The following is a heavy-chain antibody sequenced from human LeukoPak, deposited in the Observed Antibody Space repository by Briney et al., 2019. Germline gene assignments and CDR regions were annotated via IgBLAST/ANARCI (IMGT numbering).Heavy chain of an antibody. CDR3: AKPHCSSTSCHGGAFDI. Sequence: GGSLRLSCAASGFTFNSYAMSWVRQAPGKGLEWASAISGSGGSTYYADSVKGRFTISRDNSKNTLYLQMNSLRAEDTAVYYCAKPHCSSTSCHGGAFDIWGQGTMVTVSS. CDR1: GFTFNSYA. D-gene: IGHD2-2*01. CDR2: ISGSGGST. J-gene: IGHJ3*02. V-gene: IGHV3-23*01.